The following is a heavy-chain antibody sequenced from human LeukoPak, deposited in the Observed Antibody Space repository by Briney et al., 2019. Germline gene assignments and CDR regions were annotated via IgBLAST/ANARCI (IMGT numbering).Heavy chain of an antibody. CDR1: GGTFSSYA. Sequence: GASVKVSCKASGGTFSSYAISWVRQAPGQGLEWMGGIIPIFGTANYAQKFQGRVTITADESTSTAYMELSSLRSEDTAVYYCARGPLIVGVTEGTAYYGREVWGQGTTVTVSS. J-gene: IGHJ6*02. CDR2: IIPIFGTA. V-gene: IGHV1-69*13. D-gene: IGHD1-26*01. CDR3: ARGPLIVGVTEGTAYYGREV.